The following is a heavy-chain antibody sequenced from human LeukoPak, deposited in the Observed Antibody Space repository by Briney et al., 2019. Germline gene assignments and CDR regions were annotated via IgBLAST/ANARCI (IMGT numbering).Heavy chain of an antibody. J-gene: IGHJ4*02. D-gene: IGHD3-10*01. Sequence: SETLSLTCTVSGGSINSYYWSWIRQPPGKGLEWIGYIYYSGSTNYNPSLKSRVTISVDTSKNQFSLKLSSVTAADTAVYYCARGMRFGEFFFDYWGQGTLVTVSS. V-gene: IGHV4-59*01. CDR2: IYYSGST. CDR1: GGSINSYY. CDR3: ARGMRFGEFFFDY.